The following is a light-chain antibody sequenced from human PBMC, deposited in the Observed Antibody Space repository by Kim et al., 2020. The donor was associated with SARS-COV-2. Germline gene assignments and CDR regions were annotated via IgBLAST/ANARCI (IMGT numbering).Light chain of an antibody. CDR3: QQRSNWPLSIT. Sequence: PGARAASPYRASQTISTYLAWYQQKPGQPPRLLIYDASIRATDIPDRFSGSGSGTDFTLTISSLRPEDFAVYFCQQRSNWPLSITFGLGTRLEIK. CDR1: QTISTY. V-gene: IGKV3-11*01. CDR2: DAS. J-gene: IGKJ5*01.